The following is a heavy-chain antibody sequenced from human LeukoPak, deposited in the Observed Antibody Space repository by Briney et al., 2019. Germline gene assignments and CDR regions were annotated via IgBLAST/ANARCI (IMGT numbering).Heavy chain of an antibody. CDR1: GYTFNTFG. CDR3: ERDQGYLYGPIFTDY. V-gene: IGHV1-18*01. J-gene: IGHJ4*02. Sequence: ASVKVSCEASGYTFNTFGISWVRQAPGQGLEWMGWISAYNGNTNYAQKVQGRVTMTTDTSTSTAYMELRSLRSDDTAVYYCERDQGYLYGPIFTDYWGQGTLVTVSS. CDR2: ISAYNGNT. D-gene: IGHD5-18*01.